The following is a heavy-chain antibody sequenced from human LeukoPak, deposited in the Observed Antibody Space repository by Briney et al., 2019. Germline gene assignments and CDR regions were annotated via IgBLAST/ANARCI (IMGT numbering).Heavy chain of an antibody. J-gene: IGHJ4*02. CDR2: ISYDGSNK. V-gene: IGHV3-30*03. CDR3: AREGSYYVD. Sequence: TGGSLRLSCAASGFTFSSYGMHWVRQAPGKGLEWVAVISYDGSNKYYADSVKGRFTISRDNAKNSLYLQMNSLRAEDTAVYYCAREGSYYVDWGQGTLVTVSS. D-gene: IGHD1-26*01. CDR1: GFTFSSYG.